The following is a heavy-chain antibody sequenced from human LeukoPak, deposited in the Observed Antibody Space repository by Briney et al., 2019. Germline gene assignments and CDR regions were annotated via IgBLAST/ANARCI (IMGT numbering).Heavy chain of an antibody. J-gene: IGHJ4*02. CDR2: ISGSGGST. D-gene: IGHD3-22*01. V-gene: IGHV3-23*01. Sequence: PGGSLRLSCAASGFTFSSYAMSWVRQAPGKGLEWVSAISGSGGSTYYADSVKGRFTISRDNSKNTLYLQMNSLRAEDTAVYYCAKAQSPFDYDSSGYYVDYWGQETLVTVSS. CDR1: GFTFSSYA. CDR3: AKAQSPFDYDSSGYYVDY.